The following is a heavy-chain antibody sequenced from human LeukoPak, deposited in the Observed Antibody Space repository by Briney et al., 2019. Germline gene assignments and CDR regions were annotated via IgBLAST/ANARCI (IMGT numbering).Heavy chain of an antibody. CDR1: GGSISSYY. V-gene: IGHV4-59*01. Sequence: PSETLSLTCTVSGGSISSYYWSWIRQPPGKGLEWIGYIYYSGSTNYNPSLKSRVTISVDTSKNQFSLKLSSVTAADTALYYCAREVSGWGQGTLVTVSS. D-gene: IGHD6-6*01. J-gene: IGHJ4*02. CDR2: IYYSGST. CDR3: AREVSG.